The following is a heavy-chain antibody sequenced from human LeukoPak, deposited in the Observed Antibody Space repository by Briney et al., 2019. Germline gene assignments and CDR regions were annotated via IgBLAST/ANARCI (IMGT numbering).Heavy chain of an antibody. CDR2: ISSSGSTI. CDR3: ARRSQTQIQLWLGQNGMDV. D-gene: IGHD5-18*01. J-gene: IGHJ6*02. CDR1: GFTFSDYY. Sequence: GGSLRLSCAASGFTFSDYYMSWIRQAPGKGLEWVSYISSSGSTIYYADSVKGRFTISRDNAKNSLYLQMNSLRAEDTAVYYCARRSQTQIQLWLGQNGMDVWGQGTTVTVSS. V-gene: IGHV3-11*01.